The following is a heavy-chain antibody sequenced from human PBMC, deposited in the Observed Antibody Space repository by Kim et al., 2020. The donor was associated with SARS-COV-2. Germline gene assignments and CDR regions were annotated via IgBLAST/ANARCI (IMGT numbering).Heavy chain of an antibody. Sequence: GESLKISCKGSGYSFTSYWIGWVRQMPGKGLEWMGIIYPGDSDTRYSPSFQGQVTISADKSISTAYLQWSSLKASDTAMYYCARLRRGSGSSPNWFDPWGQGTLVTVSS. V-gene: IGHV5-51*01. D-gene: IGHD3-10*01. CDR1: GYSFTSYW. CDR2: IYPGDSDT. CDR3: ARLRRGSGSSPNWFDP. J-gene: IGHJ5*02.